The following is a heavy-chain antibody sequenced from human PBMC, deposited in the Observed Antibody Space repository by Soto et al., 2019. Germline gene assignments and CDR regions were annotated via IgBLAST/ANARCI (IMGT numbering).Heavy chain of an antibody. CDR2: ISSNGGST. J-gene: IGHJ4*02. D-gene: IGHD2-15*01. CDR1: GFTFSSYA. Sequence: EVQLVESGGGLVQPGGSLRLSCAASGFTFSSYAMHWVRQAPGKGLEYVSAISSNGGSTYYANSVKGRFTISRDNSKNTLYLQMGSLRAEDMAVYYCAREGRDGSSYYFDYWGQGTLVPVSS. CDR3: AREGRDGSSYYFDY. V-gene: IGHV3-64*01.